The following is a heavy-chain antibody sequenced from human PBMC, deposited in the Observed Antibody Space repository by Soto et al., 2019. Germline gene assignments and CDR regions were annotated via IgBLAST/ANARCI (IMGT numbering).Heavy chain of an antibody. D-gene: IGHD4-4*01. J-gene: IGHJ4*02. V-gene: IGHV3-30*18. Sequence: GGSLRLSCAASGFTFSSYGMHWVRQAPGKGLEWVAVISYDGSNKYYADSVKGRFTISRDNSKNTLYLQMNSLRAEDTAVYYCAKDRDTVTTSPFDYWGQGTLVTAPQ. CDR2: ISYDGSNK. CDR1: GFTFSSYG. CDR3: AKDRDTVTTSPFDY.